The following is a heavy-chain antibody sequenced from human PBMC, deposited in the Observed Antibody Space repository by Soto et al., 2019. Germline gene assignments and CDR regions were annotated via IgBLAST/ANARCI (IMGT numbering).Heavy chain of an antibody. CDR1: GGTFSSYA. V-gene: IGHV1-69*13. CDR3: ARDGGDYDSMGGWFDP. CDR2: IIPIFGTA. Sequence: GASVKVSCKASGGTFSSYAISWVRQAPGHGLEWMGGIIPIFGTANYAQKFQGRVTITADESTSTAYMELSSLRSEDTAVYYCARDGGDYDSMGGWFDPWGQGTLVTVSS. J-gene: IGHJ5*02. D-gene: IGHD3-22*01.